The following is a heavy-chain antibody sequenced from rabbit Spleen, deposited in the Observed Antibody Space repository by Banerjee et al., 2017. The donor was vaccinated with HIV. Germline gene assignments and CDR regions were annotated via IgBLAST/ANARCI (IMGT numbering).Heavy chain of an antibody. D-gene: IGHD2-1*01. V-gene: IGHV1S40*01. CDR3: ARSGVGDINRFGL. CDR2: VYAGSSGST. CDR1: GFSFNSGYD. J-gene: IGHJ2*01. Sequence: QSLEESGGGLVKPGASLTLTCKASGFSFNSGYDMCWVRQAPGKGLEWIACVYAGSSGSTYSATWAKGRFTISKTSSTTVTLQMTSLTAADTATYFCARSGVGDINRFGLWGPGTLVTVS.